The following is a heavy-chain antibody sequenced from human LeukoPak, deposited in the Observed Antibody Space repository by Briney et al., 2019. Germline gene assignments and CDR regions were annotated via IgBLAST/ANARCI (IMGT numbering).Heavy chain of an antibody. Sequence: SVKVPCKASGGTFSSYAISWVRQAPGPGLEWMGGIIPIFGTANYAQKFQGRVTITADESTSTAYMELSSLRSEDTAVYYCARGGGCSSTSCYRILYYFDYWGQGTLVTVSS. CDR2: IIPIFGTA. CDR1: GGTFSSYA. V-gene: IGHV1-69*13. D-gene: IGHD2-2*01. J-gene: IGHJ4*02. CDR3: ARGGGCSSTSCYRILYYFDY.